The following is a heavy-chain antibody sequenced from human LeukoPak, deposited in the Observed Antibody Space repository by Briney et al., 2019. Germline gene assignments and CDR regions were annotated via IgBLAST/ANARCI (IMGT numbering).Heavy chain of an antibody. V-gene: IGHV3-30*18. CDR3: AKDGASTWYGDFEF. J-gene: IGHJ4*02. CDR2: LSNDGGRG. Sequence: GGSLRLSCAASGFTFNSNGVHWVRQAPGKGLEWVALLSNDGGRGWYADAVKGRFTISRDNSKNTLYLQMNSLRPEYTAVYYCAKDGASTWYGDFEFWGQGTLVTVSS. CDR1: GFTFNSNG. D-gene: IGHD6-13*01.